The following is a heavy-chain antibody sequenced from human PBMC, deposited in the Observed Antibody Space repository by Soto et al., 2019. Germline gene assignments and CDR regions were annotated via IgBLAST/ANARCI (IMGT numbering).Heavy chain of an antibody. Sequence: ASVKVSCKASGYTFTNYYINWVRQAPGQGLEWMGIINPRGGSANFAQRFQGRITMTGDTSTNTVYMELSSLRSEDTAVYYCARDLPTTTRASDYWGQGTLVTVSS. CDR1: GYTFTNYY. CDR3: ARDLPTTTRASDY. V-gene: IGHV1-46*01. D-gene: IGHD1-1*01. J-gene: IGHJ4*02. CDR2: INPRGGSA.